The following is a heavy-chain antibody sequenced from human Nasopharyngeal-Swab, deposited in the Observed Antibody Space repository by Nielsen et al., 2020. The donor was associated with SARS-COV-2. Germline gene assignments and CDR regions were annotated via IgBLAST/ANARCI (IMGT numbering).Heavy chain of an antibody. J-gene: IGHJ4*02. V-gene: IGHV3-74*01. CDR1: GFTFSSYW. D-gene: IGHD2-15*01. CDR2: INSDGSST. Sequence: GESLKISCAASGFTFSSYWMHWVRQAPGKGLVWVSRINSDGSSTSYADSVKGRFTISRGNAKNTLYLQMNSLRAEDTAVYYCARVVCSGGSCYQNRYYFDYWGQGTLVTVSS. CDR3: ARVVCSGGSCYQNRYYFDY.